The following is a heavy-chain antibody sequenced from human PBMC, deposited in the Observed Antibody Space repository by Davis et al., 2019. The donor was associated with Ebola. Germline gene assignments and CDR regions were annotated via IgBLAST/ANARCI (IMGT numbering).Heavy chain of an antibody. Sequence: GGSLRLSCVASGLTFTNAWMSWVRQAPGKGLEWVGRIKSERDGGTTDYTGPLKGKFTITRDDSQNTVYLQMNSLKAEDTAVYYCGKEVSIFGVINWGQGTLVTVSS. CDR3: GKEVSIFGVIN. V-gene: IGHV3-15*01. D-gene: IGHD3-3*01. J-gene: IGHJ4*01. CDR2: IKSERDGGTT. CDR1: GLTFTNAW.